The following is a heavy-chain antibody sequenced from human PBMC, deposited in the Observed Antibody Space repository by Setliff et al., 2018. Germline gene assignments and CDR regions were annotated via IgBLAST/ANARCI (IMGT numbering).Heavy chain of an antibody. CDR1: GYTFTSYA. J-gene: IGHJ4*02. Sequence: SVKVSCKASGYTFTSYAMHWVRQAPGQGLEWMGGIIPIFGTANYAQKFQGRVTITTDESTSTAYMELSSLRSEDTAVYYCAGLWEQQLAPLWGQGTLVTVSS. CDR3: AGLWEQQLAPL. CDR2: IIPIFGTA. V-gene: IGHV1-69*05. D-gene: IGHD6-13*01.